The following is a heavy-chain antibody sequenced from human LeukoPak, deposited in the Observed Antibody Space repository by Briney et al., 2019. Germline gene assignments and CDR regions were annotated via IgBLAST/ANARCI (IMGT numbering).Heavy chain of an antibody. CDR1: GFTFSSYS. Sequence: PGGSLRLSCAASGFTFSSYSMNWVHQSPGKGLEWVSSISSSSSYIYYADSVKGRFTISRDNAKNSLYLQMNSLRAEDTAVYYCARRPKDYGMDVWGQGTTVTVSS. CDR2: ISSSSSYI. CDR3: ARRPKDYGMDV. V-gene: IGHV3-21*01. J-gene: IGHJ6*02.